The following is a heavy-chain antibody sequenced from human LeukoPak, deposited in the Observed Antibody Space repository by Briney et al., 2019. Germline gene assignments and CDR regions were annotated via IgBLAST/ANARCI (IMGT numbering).Heavy chain of an antibody. D-gene: IGHD6-13*01. CDR2: IYTSGST. J-gene: IGHJ4*02. V-gene: IGHV4-4*07. CDR1: GGSLSSYY. CDR3: ARVGQLANFDY. Sequence: SETLSLTCTVSGGSLSSYYWSLIRQPAGKGLEWIGRIYTSGSTNYNPSLKSRVTMSVDTSKNQFSLKLSSVTAADTAVYYCARVGQLANFDYWGQGTLVTVSS.